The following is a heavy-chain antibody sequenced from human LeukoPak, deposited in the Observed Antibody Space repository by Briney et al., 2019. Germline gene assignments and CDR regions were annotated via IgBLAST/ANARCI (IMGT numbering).Heavy chain of an antibody. CDR3: AKHPSGNPDFDY. V-gene: IGHV3-23*01. Sequence: GGSLRLSCAASGFTFSSYAMNWVRQAPGKGLEWVSAISGSGSSTYYADSVKGRFTISRDNSKNTLYLQMNSLRAEDTAVYYCAKHPSGNPDFDYWGQGTLVTVSS. CDR2: ISGSGSST. J-gene: IGHJ4*02. CDR1: GFTFSSYA.